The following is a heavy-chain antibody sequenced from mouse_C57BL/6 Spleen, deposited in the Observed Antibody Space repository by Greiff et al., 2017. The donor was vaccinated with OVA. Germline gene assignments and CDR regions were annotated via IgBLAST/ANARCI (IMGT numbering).Heavy chain of an antibody. V-gene: IGHV1-19*01. CDR1: GYTFTDYY. CDR3: ARSGGSSVPYFDY. CDR2: INPYNGGT. Sequence: VQLKQSGPVLVKPGASVKMSCKASGYTFTDYYMNWVKQSHGKSLEWIGVINPYNGGTSYNQKFKGKATLTVDQSSSTAYMELNSLTSEDSAVYDCARSGGSSVPYFDYWGQGTTLTVSS. J-gene: IGHJ2*01. D-gene: IGHD1-1*01.